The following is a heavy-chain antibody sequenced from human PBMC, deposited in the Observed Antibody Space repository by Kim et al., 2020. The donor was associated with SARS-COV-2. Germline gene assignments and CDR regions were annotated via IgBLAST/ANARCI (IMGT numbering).Heavy chain of an antibody. CDR3: ARIPYYYDSSGYFSWYAFDI. J-gene: IGHJ3*02. CDR2: IYPGDSDT. D-gene: IGHD3-22*01. CDR1: GYSFTSYW. Sequence: GESLKISCKGSGYSFTSYWIGWVRQMPGKGLEWMGIIYPGDSDTRYSPSFQGQVTISADKSISTAYLQWSSLKASDTAMYYCARIPYYYDSSGYFSWYAFDIWGQGTMVTVSS. V-gene: IGHV5-51*01.